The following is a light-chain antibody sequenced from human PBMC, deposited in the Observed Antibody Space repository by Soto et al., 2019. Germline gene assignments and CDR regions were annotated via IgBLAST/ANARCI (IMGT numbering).Light chain of an antibody. Sequence: EIVMTQSPATLSVSPGEDVTLSCRVSQSVPYRIAWYQQKPGQAPSLLIYGASTRATGVPDRFSGTGSGTEFTLTISSLKSEDYAVYYCQQYKSWPPITFGQGTRLEIK. CDR1: QSVPYR. V-gene: IGKV3-15*01. CDR3: QQYKSWPPIT. CDR2: GAS. J-gene: IGKJ5*01.